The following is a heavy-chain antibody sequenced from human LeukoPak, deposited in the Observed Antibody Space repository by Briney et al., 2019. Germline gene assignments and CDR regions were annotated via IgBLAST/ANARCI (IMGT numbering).Heavy chain of an antibody. Sequence: GSSVKVSCKASGGTFSSYAISWVRQAPGQGLEWMGGIIPIFGTANYAQKFQGRVTISADESMSTAYMELSSLRSEDTAIYYCARGDLTGYSYWGQGTLVTVSS. J-gene: IGHJ4*02. CDR3: ARGDLTGYSY. D-gene: IGHD3-9*01. CDR2: IIPIFGTA. CDR1: GGTFSSYA. V-gene: IGHV1-69*01.